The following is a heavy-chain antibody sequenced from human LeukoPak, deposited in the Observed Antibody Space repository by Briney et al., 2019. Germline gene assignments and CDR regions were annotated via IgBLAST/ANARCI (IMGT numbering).Heavy chain of an antibody. Sequence: GGSLRLSCAASGFTFSSYSMNWVRQAPGKGLEWVSSISSSSSYIYYADSVKGRFTISRDNAKNSLYLQMNSLRAEDTAVFYCARVGYYDFWSGSDPGAFDIWGQGTMVTVSS. V-gene: IGHV3-21*01. CDR1: GFTFSSYS. CDR2: ISSSSSYI. CDR3: ARVGYYDFWSGSDPGAFDI. J-gene: IGHJ3*02. D-gene: IGHD3-3*01.